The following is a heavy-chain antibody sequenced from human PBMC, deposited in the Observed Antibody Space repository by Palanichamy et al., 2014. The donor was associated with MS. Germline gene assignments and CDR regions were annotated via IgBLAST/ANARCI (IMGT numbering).Heavy chain of an antibody. CDR3: ARAVDSSGWLAY. CDR2: INAGNGVT. CDR1: GYTFTSYA. D-gene: IGHD6-19*01. Sequence: QVQLVQSGAEVKKPGASVKVSCKASGYTFTSYAMHWVRQAPGERLEWMGWINAGNGVTRYSQKLQGRVTITSETSASTAYMELSSLRSEDTAVYYCARAVDSSGWLAYWGQGTLVTVSS. V-gene: IGHV1-3*01. J-gene: IGHJ4*02.